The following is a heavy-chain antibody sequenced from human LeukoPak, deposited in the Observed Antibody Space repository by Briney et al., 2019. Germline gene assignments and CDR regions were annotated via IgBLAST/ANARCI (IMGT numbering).Heavy chain of an antibody. CDR3: ARVGRYDFWSGYYQLDRDAGDY. Sequence: PGGSLRLSCAVSGFTFSGYWMNWVRQAPGKGLVWVSCINSDGSSTSYADSVKGRFTISRDNAKNTLYLQMNSLRAEDTAVYYCARVGRYDFWSGYYQLDRDAGDYWGQGTLVTVSS. CDR1: GFTFSGYW. J-gene: IGHJ4*02. CDR2: INSDGSST. V-gene: IGHV3-74*01. D-gene: IGHD3-3*01.